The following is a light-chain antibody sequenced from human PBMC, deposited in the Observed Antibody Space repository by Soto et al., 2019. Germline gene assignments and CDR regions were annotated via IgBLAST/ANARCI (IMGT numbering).Light chain of an antibody. Sequence: QLVLTQPPSVSGAPGQRVSISCTGSNSNIGAGYDVHWYQQLPGKAPTLLIYANNNRPSGVPDRFSGSKSGTSASLAITGLRAEDEADYYCQSYASSLSTGFVFGTGTKLTVL. CDR2: ANN. CDR1: NSNIGAGYD. CDR3: QSYASSLSTGFV. V-gene: IGLV1-40*01. J-gene: IGLJ1*01.